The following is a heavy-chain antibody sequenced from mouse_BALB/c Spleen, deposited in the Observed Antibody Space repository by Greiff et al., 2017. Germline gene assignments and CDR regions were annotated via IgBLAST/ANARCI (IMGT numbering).Heavy chain of an antibody. CDR1: GFNIKDTY. D-gene: IGHD1-1*01. J-gene: IGHJ4*01. CDR2: IDPANGNT. Sequence: EVQLQQSGAELVKPGASVKLSCTASGFNIKDTYMHWVKQRPEQGLEWIGRIDPANGNTKYDPKFQGKATITADTSSNTAYLQLSSLTSEDTAVYYCASHYYGSSYYAMDYWGQGTSVTVSS. CDR3: ASHYYGSSYYAMDY. V-gene: IGHV14-3*02.